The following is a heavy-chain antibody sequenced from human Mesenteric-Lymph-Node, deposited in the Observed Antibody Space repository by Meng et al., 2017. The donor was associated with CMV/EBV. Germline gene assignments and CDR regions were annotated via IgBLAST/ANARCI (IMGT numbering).Heavy chain of an antibody. D-gene: IGHD3-10*01. J-gene: IGHJ6*02. V-gene: IGHV3-11*01. Sequence: GESLKISCAASGFSFTEYYMTWIRQAPGKGLEWVAYISTSGVTIYYADSVRGRFTISRDNAKKSLYLQMNNLRAEDTAVYYCAREHISMVRGYGMDVWGQGTTVTVSS. CDR3: AREHISMVRGYGMDV. CDR1: GFSFTEYY. CDR2: ISTSGVTI.